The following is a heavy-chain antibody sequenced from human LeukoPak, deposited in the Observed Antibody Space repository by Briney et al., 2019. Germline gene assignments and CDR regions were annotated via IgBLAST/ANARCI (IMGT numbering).Heavy chain of an antibody. V-gene: IGHV3-30*18. D-gene: IGHD7-27*01. CDR1: GFTFSSYG. J-gene: IGHJ6*02. CDR3: AKDLSGERYYYGMDV. Sequence: PGRSLRLSCAASGFTFSSYGMHWVRQAPGKGLEWVAVISYDGSNKYYADSVKGRFTISRDNSKNTLYLQMNSLRAEDTAVYYCAKDLSGERYYYGMDVWGQGTTVTVSS. CDR2: ISYDGSNK.